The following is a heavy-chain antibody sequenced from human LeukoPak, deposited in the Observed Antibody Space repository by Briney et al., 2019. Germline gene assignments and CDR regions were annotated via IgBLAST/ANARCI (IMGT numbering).Heavy chain of an antibody. CDR3: ARTSCYGNYYYYGMDV. J-gene: IGHJ6*01. CDR1: GFSLRGSGMC. CDR2: IHWDHDK. Sequence: SGPTLVNPTQTLTLTCTFSGFSLRGSGMCVSWIRQPPGKALEWLALIHWDHDKYYSTSLKTRLTISKDTSKNQVVLTMTNMDPVDTATYYCARTSCYGNYYYYGMDVWGQGTTVIVSS. D-gene: IGHD2-2*01. V-gene: IGHV2-70*01.